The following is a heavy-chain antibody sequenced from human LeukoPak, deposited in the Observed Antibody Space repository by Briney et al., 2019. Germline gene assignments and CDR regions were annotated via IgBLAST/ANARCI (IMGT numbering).Heavy chain of an antibody. CDR3: ARKEHRVSQSYYFDS. CDR1: GYSISSGYY. J-gene: IGHJ4*02. V-gene: IGHV4-61*01. Sequence: SETLSLTCTVSGYSISSGYYWGWIRQPPGKGLEWIGYIHYSGSTNYNPSLKSRVTISLDTSKNQFSLKLNSVTAADTAVNFCARKEHRVSQSYYFDSWGQGTLVTVSS. CDR2: IHYSGST. D-gene: IGHD6-13*01.